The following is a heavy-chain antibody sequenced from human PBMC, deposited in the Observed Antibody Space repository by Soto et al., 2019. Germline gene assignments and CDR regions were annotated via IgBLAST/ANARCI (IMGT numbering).Heavy chain of an antibody. Sequence: QVQLQESGPGLVKPSQTLSLTCTVSVGSISSGGYYWSWIRQHPGKGMEWIGYIYNSGSTYYNPALNSHVTISADTAKNQFSLKLSSVTAADTAVYYCARDPAPWGQGTLVTVSS. CDR3: ARDPAP. J-gene: IGHJ5*02. V-gene: IGHV4-31*01. CDR2: IYNSGST. CDR1: VGSISSGGYY.